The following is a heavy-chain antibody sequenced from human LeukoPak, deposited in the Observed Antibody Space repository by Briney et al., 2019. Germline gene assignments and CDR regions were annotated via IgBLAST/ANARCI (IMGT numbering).Heavy chain of an antibody. D-gene: IGHD5-18*01. CDR1: GFTLSNAW. J-gene: IGHJ4*02. CDR2: IKSKTDGGTI. CDR3: STSIQLWLITY. Sequence: GGSLRLSCEASGFTLSNAWMTWVRQAPGKGLEWVGRIKSKTDGGTIDYAAPVKGRFTISRDDSKNTLYLQMNSLKTEDTAVYYCSTSIQLWLITYWGQGTLVTVSS. V-gene: IGHV3-15*01.